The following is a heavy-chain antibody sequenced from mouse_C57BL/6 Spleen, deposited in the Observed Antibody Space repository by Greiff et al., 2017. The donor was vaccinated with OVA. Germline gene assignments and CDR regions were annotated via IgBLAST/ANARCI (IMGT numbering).Heavy chain of an antibody. Sequence: VKLQESGAELVKPGASVKISCKASGYAFSSYWMNWVKQRPGKGLEWIGQIYPGDGDTNYNGKFKGKATLTADKSSSTAYMQLSSLTSEDSAVYFCARSYDYDVFAYWGQGTLVTVSA. V-gene: IGHV1-80*01. CDR2: IYPGDGDT. D-gene: IGHD2-4*01. CDR3: ARSYDYDVFAY. CDR1: GYAFSSYW. J-gene: IGHJ3*01.